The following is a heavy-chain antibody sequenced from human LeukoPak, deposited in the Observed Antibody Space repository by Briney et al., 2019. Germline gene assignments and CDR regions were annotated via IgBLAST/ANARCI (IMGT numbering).Heavy chain of an antibody. CDR2: ISGSGGST. CDR3: AKGLCSTSCYSVPDHV. D-gene: IGHD2-2*01. Sequence: GGSLRLSCAASGFTFSSYAMSWVRQAPGKGLEWVSAISGSGGSTFYADSVKGRFTISRDNSKNTPYLQMNSLRAEDTAVYYCAKGLCSTSCYSVPDHVWGQGTTVTVSS. J-gene: IGHJ6*02. CDR1: GFTFSSYA. V-gene: IGHV3-23*01.